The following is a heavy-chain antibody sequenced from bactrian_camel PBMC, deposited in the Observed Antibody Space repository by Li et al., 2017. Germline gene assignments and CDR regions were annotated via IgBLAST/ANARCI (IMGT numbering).Heavy chain of an antibody. V-gene: IGHV3S1*01. CDR2: MYTRFGGGNI. CDR3: AASLGRTYCSRAYYFLTPPPGVRF. CDR1: GYRYANYC. D-gene: IGHD2*01. J-gene: IGHJ6*01. Sequence: VQLVESGGGTVQAGGSLRLSCAASGYRYANYCMGWYRQAPGKEREGVAAMYTRFGGGNIYYDDSVKDRFTISRDNARNTIYLQMNSLKPEDTALFYCAASLGRTYCSRAYYFLTPPPGVRFPGPGDPGHRL.